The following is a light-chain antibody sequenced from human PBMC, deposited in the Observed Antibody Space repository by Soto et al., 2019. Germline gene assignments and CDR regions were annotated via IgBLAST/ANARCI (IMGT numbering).Light chain of an antibody. V-gene: IGKV3-20*01. Sequence: DIVLTQSPGTLSLSPGERATLSCRASQSFSSYLAWYQQKPGQAPRLLSYGASSRATGIPDRLSGSGSGTDFTLTISRLEPEEFAVYYCQQYCSSSRTFGQGTKVEIK. CDR1: QSFSSY. J-gene: IGKJ1*01. CDR3: QQYCSSSRT. CDR2: GAS.